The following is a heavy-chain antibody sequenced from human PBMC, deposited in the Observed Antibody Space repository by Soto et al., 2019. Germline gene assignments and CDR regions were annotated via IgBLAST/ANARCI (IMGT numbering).Heavy chain of an antibody. CDR3: ARFTVTTWGFAFDI. Sequence: SETLSLTCTASGGSISSYYWSWIRQPPGKGLEWIGYIYYSGSTNYNPSLKSRVTISVDTSKNQFSLKLSSVTAADTAVYYCARFTVTTWGFAFDIWGQGTMVTVSS. D-gene: IGHD4-17*01. CDR1: GGSISSYY. V-gene: IGHV4-59*01. CDR2: IYYSGST. J-gene: IGHJ3*02.